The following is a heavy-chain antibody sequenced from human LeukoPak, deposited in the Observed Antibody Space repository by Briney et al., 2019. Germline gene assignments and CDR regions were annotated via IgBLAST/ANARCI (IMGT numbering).Heavy chain of an antibody. CDR3: ARSAFLVTAPGLYYFDY. V-gene: IGHV4-4*07. D-gene: IGHD6-13*01. J-gene: IGHJ4*02. Sequence: PSETLSLTCTVSGGSISSYYWSGIRQPAGKGLEWIGHIYNSGSTNYNPSLKGRVTMSVATSKNQFSLHLSSVTAADTAVYYCARSAFLVTAPGLYYFDYWGQGTLVAVSS. CDR2: IYNSGST. CDR1: GGSISSYY.